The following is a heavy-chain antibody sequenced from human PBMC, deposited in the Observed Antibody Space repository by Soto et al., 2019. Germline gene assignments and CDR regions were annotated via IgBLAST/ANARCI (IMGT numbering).Heavy chain of an antibody. D-gene: IGHD5-12*01. CDR2: IWYDGSNK. CDR3: ARDIWGLGYSGYDSDYYGMDV. V-gene: IGHV3-33*01. CDR1: GFTFSSYG. Sequence: PGGSLSLSCAASGFTFSSYGMHWVRQAPGKGLEWVAVIWYDGSNKYYADSVKGRFTISRDNSKNTLYLQMNSLRAEDTAVYYCARDIWGLGYSGYDSDYYGMDVWGQGTTVTVSS. J-gene: IGHJ6*02.